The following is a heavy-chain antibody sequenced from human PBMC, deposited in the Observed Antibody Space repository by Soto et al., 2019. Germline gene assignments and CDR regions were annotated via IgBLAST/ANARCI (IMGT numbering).Heavy chain of an antibody. V-gene: IGHV3-23*01. CDR3: APHVCGQWLVPNWFDP. CDR1: GFTFSSYA. J-gene: IGHJ5*02. CDR2: ISGSGGST. D-gene: IGHD6-19*01. Sequence: EVQLLESGGGLVQPGGSLRLSCAASGFTFSSYAMSWVRQAPGKGLEWVSAISGSGGSTYYADSVKGRFTISRDNSKTTLYLELNSLRAEDTAVYYGAPHVCGQWLVPNWFDPWGQGTLVTVSS.